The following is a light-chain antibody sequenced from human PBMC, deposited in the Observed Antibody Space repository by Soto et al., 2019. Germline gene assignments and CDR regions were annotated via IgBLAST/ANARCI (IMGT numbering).Light chain of an antibody. J-gene: IGKJ1*01. CDR3: QQYYSTLTWT. V-gene: IGKV4-1*01. CDR1: QSVLYSSNNKNY. Sequence: IFMTQSPDSLAVSLGERATINCKSSQSVLYSSNNKNYLAWYQQKPGQPPKLLIYWASTRESGVPDRFSGSGSGTDFTLTISSLQAEDVAVYYCQQYYSTLTWTFGQGTKVDIK. CDR2: WAS.